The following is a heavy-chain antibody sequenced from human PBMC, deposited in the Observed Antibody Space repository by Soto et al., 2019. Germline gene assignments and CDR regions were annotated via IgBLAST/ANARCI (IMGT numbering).Heavy chain of an antibody. J-gene: IGHJ5*02. D-gene: IGHD6-13*01. CDR1: GGSIRSHD. CDR3: ARPKTIGAAAGKGWFDP. CDR2: IFYTGST. V-gene: IGHV4-59*05. Sequence: PSETLSLTWTVSGGSIRSHDWSWIRQPPGQGLEWIGSIFYTGSTYYSPSLKGRLTISVDPSKNQFSLKLTSVTAADTAMYYCARPKTIGAAAGKGWFDPWGQGTLVTVSS.